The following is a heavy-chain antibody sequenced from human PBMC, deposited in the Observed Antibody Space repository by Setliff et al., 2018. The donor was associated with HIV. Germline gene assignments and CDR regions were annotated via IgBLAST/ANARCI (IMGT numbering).Heavy chain of an antibody. D-gene: IGHD3-10*01. V-gene: IGHV4-39*07. CDR3: ARLLPGDYYGSGSYFDY. Sequence: SETLSLTCTVPGGSISRSTYYWGWIRQPPGKGLEWIGSIFHNGSTYNNPSLKSRVTISVDTSKNQFSLKLTSVTAADTAVYYCARLLPGDYYGSGSYFDYWGQGTLVTVSS. CDR1: GGSISRSTYY. CDR2: IFHNGST. J-gene: IGHJ4*02.